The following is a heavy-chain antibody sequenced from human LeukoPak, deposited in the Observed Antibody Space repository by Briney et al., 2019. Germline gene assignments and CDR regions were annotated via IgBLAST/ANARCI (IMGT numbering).Heavy chain of an antibody. J-gene: IGHJ4*02. V-gene: IGHV4-59*12. CDR1: GGSISSYY. CDR2: IYYSGST. Sequence: SETLSLTCTVSGGSISSYYWSWIRQPPGQGLEWIGYIYYSGSTNYNPSLKSRVTISVDTSKNQFSLKLSSVTAADTAVYYCARDNPFKYDYVNWGQGTLVTVSS. D-gene: IGHD3-16*01. CDR3: ARDNPFKYDYVN.